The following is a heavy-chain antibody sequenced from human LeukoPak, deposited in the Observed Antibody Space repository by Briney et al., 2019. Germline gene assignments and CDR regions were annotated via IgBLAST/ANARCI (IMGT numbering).Heavy chain of an antibody. CDR2: ISSSSSYI. Sequence: GGSLRLSCAASGFSFSSYSMNWVRQAPGKGLEWVSSISSSSSYIYYADSVKGRFTISRDNAKNSLYLQMNSLRAEDTAVYYCARSSILEWLSYYHYYMHVWGKGTTVTVSS. V-gene: IGHV3-21*01. CDR1: GFSFSSYS. CDR3: ARSSILEWLSYYHYYMHV. J-gene: IGHJ6*03. D-gene: IGHD3-3*01.